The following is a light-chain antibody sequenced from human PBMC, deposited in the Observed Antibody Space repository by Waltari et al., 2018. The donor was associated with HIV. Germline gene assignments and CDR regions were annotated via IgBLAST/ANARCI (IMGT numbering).Light chain of an antibody. CDR1: SSDVGGYNY. CDR2: DVS. Sequence: QSALTQPRSVSGSPGQSVTISCTGTSSDVGGYNYVSWYQQHPGKAPKLITYDVSKRPSGVPDRFSGSKSGNTASLTISGLQAEDEADYYCCSYAGSYRGVFGGGTKLTVL. CDR3: CSYAGSYRGV. V-gene: IGLV2-11*01. J-gene: IGLJ2*01.